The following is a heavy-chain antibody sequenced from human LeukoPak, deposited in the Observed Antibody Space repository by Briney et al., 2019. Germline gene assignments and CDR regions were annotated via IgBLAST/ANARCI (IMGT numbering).Heavy chain of an antibody. V-gene: IGHV4-39*07. Sequence: SETLSLTCTVSGGSISSSSYYWGWIRQPPGKGLEWIGSIYYSGSTYYNPSLKSRVTISVDTSKNQFSLKLSSVTAADTAVYYCASGCSWCFGAGSWSDPRGQGTLVTVSS. J-gene: IGHJ5*02. D-gene: IGHD6-13*01. CDR2: IYYSGST. CDR3: ASGCSWCFGAGSWSDP. CDR1: GGSISSSSYY.